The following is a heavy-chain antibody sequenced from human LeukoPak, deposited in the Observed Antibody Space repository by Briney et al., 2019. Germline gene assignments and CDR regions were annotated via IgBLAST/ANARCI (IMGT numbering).Heavy chain of an antibody. CDR3: AGDRWRGAPDYFDC. CDR2: IWYDGSNK. V-gene: IGHV3-33*01. CDR1: GFTFSSYG. J-gene: IGHJ4*02. Sequence: GGSLRLSCAASGFTFSSYGMHWVRQAPGKGLEWVAVIWYDGSNKYYADSVKGRFTISRDSSKNTVYLQMTGLRSEDTAVYYCAGDRWRGAPDYFDCWGQGTLVTVSS. D-gene: IGHD1-26*01.